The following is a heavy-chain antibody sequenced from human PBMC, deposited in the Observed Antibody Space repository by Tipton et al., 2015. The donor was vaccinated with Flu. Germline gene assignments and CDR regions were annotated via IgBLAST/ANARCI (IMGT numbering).Heavy chain of an antibody. CDR3: ARLSYYDVDLKNFYFDY. CDR2: IYPSGTT. CDR1: GDSIRGTIYK. V-gene: IGHV4-39*01. D-gene: IGHD3-10*02. Sequence: TLSLTCTVSGDSIRGTIYKWGWIRQPPGKGLEWIGSIYPSGTTYYNPSLKSRVTISVDTSKSQFSLMLRSVTAADTAVYYCARLSYYDVDLKNFYFDYWGQGALVTVSS. J-gene: IGHJ4*02.